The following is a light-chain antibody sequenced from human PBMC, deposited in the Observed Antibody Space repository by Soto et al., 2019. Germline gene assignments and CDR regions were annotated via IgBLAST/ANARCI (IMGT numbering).Light chain of an antibody. V-gene: IGKV1-5*03. CDR3: QQHNSYPLT. CDR2: KAS. CDR1: QSINSW. Sequence: DIQMTQSPSTLSASVGDRVTITCRASQSINSWLAWYQQKPGKAPELLIYKASRLESGVPSRFSGSGSGAEFTLTIGSLQPDDLSTSYCQQHNSYPLTFGGGTKVEIK. J-gene: IGKJ4*01.